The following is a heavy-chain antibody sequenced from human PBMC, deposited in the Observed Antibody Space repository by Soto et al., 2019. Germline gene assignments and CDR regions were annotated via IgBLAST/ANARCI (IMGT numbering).Heavy chain of an antibody. CDR2: ISGSGGST. D-gene: IGHD6-19*01. CDR3: AKDGVRNEQWLPPGNWFDL. J-gene: IGHJ5*02. Sequence: PGGSLRLSCGASGCTFSSYAMSWVRQAPGKGLEWVSAISGSGGSTYYADSVKGRFTISRDNSKNTLYLQMNSLRAEDTAVYYCAKDGVRNEQWLPPGNWFDLWGKATLLTVSS. CDR1: GCTFSSYA. V-gene: IGHV3-23*01.